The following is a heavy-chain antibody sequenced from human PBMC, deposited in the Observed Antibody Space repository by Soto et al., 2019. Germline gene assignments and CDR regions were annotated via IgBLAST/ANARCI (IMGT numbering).Heavy chain of an antibody. CDR3: ARKQGVGPNWFDP. Sequence: QVQLQESGPGLVQPSGTLSLTCAVSGGSISSSYWWSWVRQPPGKGLEWIGEMYHTGSTNYNPSLKNRVTTSVDKSKNQFSLRVSSVTAADTAVYYCARKQGVGPNWFDPWGQGILVTVSS. CDR1: GGSISSSYW. J-gene: IGHJ5*02. D-gene: IGHD6-19*01. CDR2: MYHTGST. V-gene: IGHV4-4*02.